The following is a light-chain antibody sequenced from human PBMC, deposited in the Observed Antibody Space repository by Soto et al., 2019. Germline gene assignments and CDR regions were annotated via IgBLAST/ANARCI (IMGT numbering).Light chain of an antibody. V-gene: IGKV3-20*01. CDR3: HQYGTSLT. J-gene: IGKJ4*01. CDR2: TAS. Sequence: EIVLTQSPGTLSLSPGERATLSCRASQSVSNNYLAWYQQKPGQAPRLLIYTASTRATGIPDRFSGSGAGRDFLLTLSRLVPEDVAGYYCHQYGTSLTFGGGIKVDNK. CDR1: QSVSNNY.